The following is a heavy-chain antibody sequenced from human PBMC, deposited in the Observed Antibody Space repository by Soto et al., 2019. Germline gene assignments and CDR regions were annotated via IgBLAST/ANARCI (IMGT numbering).Heavy chain of an antibody. CDR1: GFTFDDYA. CDR3: AKDLRVEGY. CDR2: ISWNSGSI. V-gene: IGHV3-9*01. J-gene: IGHJ4*02. Sequence: EVQLVESGGGLVQPGRSLRLSCAASGFTFDDYAMHWVRQAPGKGLEWVSGISWNSGSIGYADSVKGRFTISRDNAKNSLYLQMNSLRAEDTALYYCAKDLRVEGYWGQGTLVTVSS.